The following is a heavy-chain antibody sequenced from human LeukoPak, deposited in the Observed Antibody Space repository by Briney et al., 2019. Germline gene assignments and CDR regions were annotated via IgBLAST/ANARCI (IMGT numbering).Heavy chain of an antibody. J-gene: IGHJ6*03. D-gene: IGHD6-19*01. Sequence: ASVKVSCKASGYTFTNYGISWVRQAPGQGLEWMGWISAYNGNTNYAQRLQGRVTMTTDTSTSTAYMELRSLRSEDTAVYYCARDLGVAGRSTMDVWGKGTTVTVSS. CDR1: GYTFTNYG. CDR2: ISAYNGNT. CDR3: ARDLGVAGRSTMDV. V-gene: IGHV1-18*01.